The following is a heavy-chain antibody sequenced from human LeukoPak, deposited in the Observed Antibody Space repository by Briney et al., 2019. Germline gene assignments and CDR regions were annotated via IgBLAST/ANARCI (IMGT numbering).Heavy chain of an antibody. V-gene: IGHV3-23*01. CDR3: AKGGSYAPLDY. D-gene: IGHD1-26*01. CDR2: ISTSGGDT. CDR1: GFTFTDSA. J-gene: IGHJ4*02. Sequence: PGRSLRLSCAASGFTFTDSAMTWVRQAPGKGLEWVSAISTSGGDTIYTDSVKDRFTISRDNSKNTLYLQMNSLRAEDTAIYYCAKGGSYAPLDYWGQGTLVTVSS.